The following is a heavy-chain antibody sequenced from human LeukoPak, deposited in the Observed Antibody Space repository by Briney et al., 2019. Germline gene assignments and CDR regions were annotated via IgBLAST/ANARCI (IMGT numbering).Heavy chain of an antibody. CDR3: AKGDSGRWYFFDY. CDR2: IYHSGST. D-gene: IGHD6-13*01. Sequence: SETLSLTCTVSAGSISSGLYYWNWIRQPPGKALERIGYIYHSGSTKYSPSLKSRVTMSVDTSKNQISPRLSSVTAADTAVYYCAKGDSGRWYFFDYWGQGTLVTVSS. J-gene: IGHJ4*02. V-gene: IGHV4-61*01. CDR1: AGSISSGLYY.